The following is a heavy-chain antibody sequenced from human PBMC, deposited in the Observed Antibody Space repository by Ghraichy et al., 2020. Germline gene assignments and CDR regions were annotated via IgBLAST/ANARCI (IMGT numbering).Heavy chain of an antibody. D-gene: IGHD6-13*01. CDR3: ARDRLRSQQLVYYYYGMDV. V-gene: IGHV4-59*01. CDR1: GGSISSYY. Sequence: SETLSLTCTVSGGSISSYYWSWIRQPPGKGLEWIGYIYYSGSTNYNPSLKSRVTISIDTSKNQFSLKLSSVTAADTAVYYCARDRLRSQQLVYYYYGMDVWGQGTTVTVSS. CDR2: IYYSGST. J-gene: IGHJ6*02.